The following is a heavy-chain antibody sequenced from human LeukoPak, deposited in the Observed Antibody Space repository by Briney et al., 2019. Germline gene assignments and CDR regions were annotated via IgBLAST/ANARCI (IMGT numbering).Heavy chain of an antibody. CDR3: FGLDSIDYRDY. CDR2: VYHSEST. D-gene: IGHD3-22*01. V-gene: IGHV4-59*01. CDR1: GGSISSLH. J-gene: IGHJ4*02. Sequence: SETLSLTCTVSGGSISSLHWSWIRQPPGKGLEWIGYVYHSESTTYNPSLKSRVTISLDTSKSGLSLKLASVTAADTAVYYCFGLDSIDYRDYWGQGTLVTVSS.